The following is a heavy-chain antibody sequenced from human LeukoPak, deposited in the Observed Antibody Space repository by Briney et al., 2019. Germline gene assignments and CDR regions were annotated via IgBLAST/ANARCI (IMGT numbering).Heavy chain of an antibody. J-gene: IGHJ3*02. CDR2: ISSSSSYI. Sequence: PGGPLRLSCAASGFTFSSYSMNWVRQAPGKGLEWVSSISSSSSYIYYADSVKGRFTISRDNAKNSLYLQMNSLRAEDTAVYYCARQLDCSGGSCYKAGAFDIWGQGTMVTVSS. CDR1: GFTFSSYS. V-gene: IGHV3-21*04. CDR3: ARQLDCSGGSCYKAGAFDI. D-gene: IGHD2-15*01.